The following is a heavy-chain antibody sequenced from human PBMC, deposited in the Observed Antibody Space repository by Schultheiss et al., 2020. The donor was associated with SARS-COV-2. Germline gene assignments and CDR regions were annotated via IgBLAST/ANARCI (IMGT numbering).Heavy chain of an antibody. CDR1: GGSISSGDYY. CDR3: ARAHGRITIFGVVIIGAFDI. J-gene: IGHJ3*02. Sequence: SETLSLTFTVSGGSISSGDYYWSWIRQPPGKGLEWIGYIYYSGSTYYNPSLKSRVTISVDTSKNQFSLKLSSVTAADTAVYYCARAHGRITIFGVVIIGAFDIWGQGTMVTVSS. D-gene: IGHD3-3*01. V-gene: IGHV4-30-4*01. CDR2: IYYSGST.